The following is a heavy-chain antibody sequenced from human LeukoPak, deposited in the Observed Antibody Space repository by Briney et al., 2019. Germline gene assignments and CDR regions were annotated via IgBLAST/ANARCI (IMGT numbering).Heavy chain of an antibody. CDR3: ARGYYYDSSGYPKGNWFDP. D-gene: IGHD3-22*01. V-gene: IGHV1-2*02. Sequence: ASVKASCKASGYTFTGYYMHWVRQAPGQGLEWMGWINPNSGGTNYAQKFQGRVTMTRDTSISTAYMELSRLRSDDTAVYYCARGYYYDSSGYPKGNWFDPWGQGTLVTVSS. CDR1: GYTFTGYY. J-gene: IGHJ5*02. CDR2: INPNSGGT.